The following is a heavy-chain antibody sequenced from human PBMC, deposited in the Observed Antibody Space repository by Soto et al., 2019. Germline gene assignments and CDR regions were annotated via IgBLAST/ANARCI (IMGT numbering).Heavy chain of an antibody. J-gene: IGHJ4*02. CDR3: ARSGPGGYIDH. CDR1: GDSVSSKNAA. D-gene: IGHD2-15*01. Sequence: PSQTLSLTCDISGDSVSSKNAAWNWIRQSPSRGLEWLGRTYYRSKWHSGYAVSVRSRVSISPDTSKNRFSLQLNSVTPDDTAVYYCARSGPGGYIDHWGRGTLVTVSA. V-gene: IGHV6-1*01. CDR2: TYYRSKWHS.